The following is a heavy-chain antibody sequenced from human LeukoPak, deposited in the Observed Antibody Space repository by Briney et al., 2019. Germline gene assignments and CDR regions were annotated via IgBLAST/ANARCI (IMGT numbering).Heavy chain of an antibody. Sequence: ASQTLSLTCTVPGGSISSGGYYWSWIRQHPGKGLEWIGYIYYSGSTYYNPSLKSRVTISVDTSKNQFSLKLSSVTAADTAVYYCARDDIAAAAFDYWGQGTLVTVSS. CDR3: ARDDIAAAAFDY. V-gene: IGHV4-31*03. J-gene: IGHJ4*02. CDR1: GGSISSGGYY. CDR2: IYYSGST. D-gene: IGHD6-13*01.